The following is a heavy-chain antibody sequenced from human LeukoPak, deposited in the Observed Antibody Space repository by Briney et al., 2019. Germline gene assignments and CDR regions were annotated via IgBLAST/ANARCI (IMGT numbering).Heavy chain of an antibody. CDR1: GYTFTRYG. CDR3: ARVGYDSSGRHRYAFDI. D-gene: IGHD3-22*01. J-gene: IGHJ3*02. Sequence: ASVKVSCKASGYTFTRYGISWVRQAPGQGLEWMGWINPNHGNTNYVQKLQGRVTMTTDTSTSTAYMELRSLRSDDTAVYYCARVGYDSSGRHRYAFDIWGQGTMATVSS. V-gene: IGHV1-18*01. CDR2: INPNHGNT.